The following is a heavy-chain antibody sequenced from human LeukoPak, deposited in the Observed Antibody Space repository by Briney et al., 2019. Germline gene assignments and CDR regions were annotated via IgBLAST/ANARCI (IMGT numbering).Heavy chain of an antibody. CDR1: GFTFSNFA. V-gene: IGHV3-23*01. Sequence: GGSLRLSCEASGFTFSNFAMSWVRQLPGKGLEWVSGISGSGGRTYNADSVKGRFTISRDNSRDTLYLQMSSPRAEDTAVYYCAKGSYQKGYSTSWPDAFDVWGQATMVTDSS. CDR3: AKGSYQKGYSTSWPDAFDV. J-gene: IGHJ3*01. CDR2: ISGSGGRT. D-gene: IGHD2-2*01.